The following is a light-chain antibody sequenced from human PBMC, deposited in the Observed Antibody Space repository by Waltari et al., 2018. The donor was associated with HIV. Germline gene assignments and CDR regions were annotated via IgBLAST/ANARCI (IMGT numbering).Light chain of an antibody. CDR1: QNVSAS. Sequence: DIQMTQSPSTLSAFIGDRVTIKCRASQNVSASLAWYQQKPGKAPKLLIYMTSTLQGGVPSRFSGSGSGTEFTLTITSLQTDDFATYYCQHSNSYLSTFGQGTYLEIK. CDR2: MTS. J-gene: IGKJ2*01. CDR3: QHSNSYLST. V-gene: IGKV1-5*03.